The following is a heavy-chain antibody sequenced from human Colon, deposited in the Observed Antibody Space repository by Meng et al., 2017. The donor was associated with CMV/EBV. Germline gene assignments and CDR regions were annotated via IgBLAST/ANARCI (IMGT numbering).Heavy chain of an antibody. V-gene: IGHV1-69*01. J-gene: IGHJ5*02. CDR3: ARVVGYCSGSSCPPRRWFDL. Sequence: STSSIPWVRPAPGQGLEWLGGLIPVVGTANYPQSFRDRLTITADQSTSTAYMELSSLRSDDTAVYFCARVVGYCSGSSCPPRRWFDLWGQGTLVTVSS. D-gene: IGHD2-2*01. CDR2: LIPVVGTA. CDR1: STSS.